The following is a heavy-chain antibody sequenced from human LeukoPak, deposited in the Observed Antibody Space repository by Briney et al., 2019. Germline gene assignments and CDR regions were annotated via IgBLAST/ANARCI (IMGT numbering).Heavy chain of an antibody. J-gene: IGHJ4*02. D-gene: IGHD3-10*01. V-gene: IGHV3-21*01. CDR1: GFTFDDYA. Sequence: GGSLRLSCAASGFTFDDYAMHWVRQAPGKGLEWVSSISSSSSYIYYADSVKGRFTISRDNAKNSLYLQMNSLRAEDTAVYYCARYGSGSTNPIDYWGQGTLVTVSS. CDR2: ISSSSSYI. CDR3: ARYGSGSTNPIDY.